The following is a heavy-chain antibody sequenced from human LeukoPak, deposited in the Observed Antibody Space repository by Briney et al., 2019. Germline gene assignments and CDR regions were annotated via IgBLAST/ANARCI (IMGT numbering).Heavy chain of an antibody. J-gene: IGHJ4*02. V-gene: IGHV3-74*01. CDR2: IKNDGSGT. CDR1: GFTFSSYW. CDR3: ARGEGPYSTGWTDY. Sequence: GGSLRLSCAASGFTFSSYWMHWVRQAPGKGLVWVSRIKNDGSGTSYADAVKGRFTSSRDNAKNTLYLQMNSLRAEDTGVYYCARGEGPYSTGWTDYWGQGTVVTVSS. D-gene: IGHD6-19*01.